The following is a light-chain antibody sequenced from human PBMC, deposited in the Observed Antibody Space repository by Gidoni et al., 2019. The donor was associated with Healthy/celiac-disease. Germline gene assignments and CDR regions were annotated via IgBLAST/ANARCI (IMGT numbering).Light chain of an antibody. CDR1: SSNIGAGYD. CDR2: GNS. J-gene: IGLJ1*01. CDR3: QSYDSSLSGSNV. V-gene: IGLV1-40*01. Sequence: QSVLTQPPSVSGAPGPRVTIPCTGSSSNIGAGYDVHWYQQLPGPAPKLLIYGNSNRPSGVPDRFSGSKSGTSASLAITGLQAEDEADYYCQSYDSSLSGSNVFGTGTKVTVL.